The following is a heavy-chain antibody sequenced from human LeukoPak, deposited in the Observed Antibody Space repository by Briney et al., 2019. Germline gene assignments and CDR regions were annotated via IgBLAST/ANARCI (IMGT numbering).Heavy chain of an antibody. CDR1: GGSMSSYY. V-gene: IGHV4-59*01. CDR2: IYYSGNT. Sequence: SETLSLTCTVSGGSMSSYYWSWIRQPPGKGLEWIGHIYYSGNTNYNPSLKSRVTISVDTSKNQFSLKLSSVTAADTAVCYCARGQYYDSSGYPLVDVWGQRTLVTVSS. D-gene: IGHD3-22*01. J-gene: IGHJ4*02. CDR3: ARGQYYDSSGYPLVDV.